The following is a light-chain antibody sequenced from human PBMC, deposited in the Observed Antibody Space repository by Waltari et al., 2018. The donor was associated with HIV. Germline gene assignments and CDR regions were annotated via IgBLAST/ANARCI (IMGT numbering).Light chain of an antibody. CDR1: SSDVGDYDY. Sequence: HSALTQPASVSGPHGQSLTIPCAGTSSDVGDYDYVSWYHHPPGHAPKLVIYEVTNRPLGVSERFSGSKSGNTASLTISYLLTEDEGFYYCASFTSNTWVFGGGTEVTVL. CDR3: ASFTSNTWV. CDR2: EVT. J-gene: IGLJ3*02. V-gene: IGLV2-14*01.